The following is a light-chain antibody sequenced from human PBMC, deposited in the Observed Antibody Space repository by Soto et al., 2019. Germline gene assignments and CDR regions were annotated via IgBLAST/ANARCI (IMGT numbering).Light chain of an antibody. V-gene: IGKV3-20*01. CDR3: QQYGTSPLT. Sequence: EIVLTQSPGTLSLSPGERATLSCRASQSVGSTYLAWYQQKPGHAPKLLIYGVSRRATGIPDRFSGSGSGTDFTLTISSLEPEDFAVYYCQQYGTSPLTFGPGTKVDIK. CDR2: GVS. J-gene: IGKJ3*01. CDR1: QSVGSTY.